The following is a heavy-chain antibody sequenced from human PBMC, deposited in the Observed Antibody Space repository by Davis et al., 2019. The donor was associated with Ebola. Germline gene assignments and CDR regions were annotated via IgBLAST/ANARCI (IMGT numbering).Heavy chain of an antibody. V-gene: IGHV3-66*01. J-gene: IGHJ6*02. Sequence: GESLKISCAASGFTVSSNYMSWVRQAPGKGLEWVSVIYSGGSTYYADSVKGRFTISRDHSKNTLYLQMNSLRAEDTAVYYCAREGQIAARPGYGMDVWGQGTTVTVSS. D-gene: IGHD6-6*01. CDR2: IYSGGST. CDR1: GFTVSSNY. CDR3: AREGQIAARPGYGMDV.